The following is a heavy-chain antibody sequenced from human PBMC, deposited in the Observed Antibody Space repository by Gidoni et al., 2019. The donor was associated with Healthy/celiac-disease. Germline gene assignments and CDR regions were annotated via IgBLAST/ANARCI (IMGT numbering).Heavy chain of an antibody. D-gene: IGHD6-6*01. J-gene: IGHJ4*02. CDR2: ISYDGSNK. V-gene: IGHV3-30-3*01. CDR1: GFTFSSYA. Sequence: QVQLVESGGGVVQPGRSLRLSCAASGFTFSSYAMHWVRQAPGKGLEWVAVISYDGSNKYYADSVKGRFTISRDNSKNTLYLQMNSLRAEDTAVYYCARESSSYPLDYWGQGTLVTVSS. CDR3: ARESSSYPLDY.